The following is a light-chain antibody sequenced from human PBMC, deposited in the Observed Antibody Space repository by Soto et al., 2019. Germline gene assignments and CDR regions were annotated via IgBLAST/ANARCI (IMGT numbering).Light chain of an antibody. CDR2: DVN. CDR1: SGDIGAYNF. V-gene: IGLV2-14*03. Sequence: QSALTQPASVSGSPGPSITISCTGTSGDIGAYNFVSWYRQQPGKAPKLMLYDVNIRPSGVSNRFSGSKSGNTASLTISELQAEDEADYYCTSWTTSTTMIFGGGTKLTVL. J-gene: IGLJ2*01. CDR3: TSWTTSTTMI.